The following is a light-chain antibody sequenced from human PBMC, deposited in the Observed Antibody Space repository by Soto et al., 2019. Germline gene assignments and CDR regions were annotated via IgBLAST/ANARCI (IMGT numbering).Light chain of an antibody. J-gene: IGLJ1*01. CDR1: SSDIGGYNY. CDR2: DVS. V-gene: IGLV2-14*03. Sequence: QSALTQPASVSGSPGQSITVSCPGTSSDIGGYNYVSWYQQYPGEAPKVIIYDVSDRPSGVSNRFSGSKSGNTASLTISGLQAEDEADYYCSSYTSSSTLVVFGTGTKLTVL. CDR3: SSYTSSSTLVV.